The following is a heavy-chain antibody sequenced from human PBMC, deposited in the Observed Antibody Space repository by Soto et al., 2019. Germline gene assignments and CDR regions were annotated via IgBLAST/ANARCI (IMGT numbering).Heavy chain of an antibody. CDR1: GGTFSSYA. D-gene: IGHD2-2*01. V-gene: IGHV1-69*06. J-gene: IGHJ6*02. CDR2: IIPIFGTA. CDR3: AREDHWQPLSLDV. Sequence: ASVKVSCKASGGTFSSYAISWVRQAPGQGLEWMGGIIPIFGTANYAQKFQGRVTITADKSTSTAYMELSSLRSEDTAVYYCAREDHWQPLSLDVWGQGTTVTVSS.